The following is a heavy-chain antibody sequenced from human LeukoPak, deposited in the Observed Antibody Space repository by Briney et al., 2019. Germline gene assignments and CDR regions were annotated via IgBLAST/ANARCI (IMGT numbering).Heavy chain of an antibody. CDR2: INPNSGGT. CDR3: ATAAANYYDSSGYPYPNAFDI. Sequence: GASVKVSCKASGHTFTGYYMHWVRQAPGQGLEWMGWINPNSGGTNYAQKFQGRVTMTRDTSISTAYMELSRLRSEDTAVYYCATAAANYYDSSGYPYPNAFDIWGQGTMVTVSS. V-gene: IGHV1-2*02. CDR1: GHTFTGYY. D-gene: IGHD3-22*01. J-gene: IGHJ3*02.